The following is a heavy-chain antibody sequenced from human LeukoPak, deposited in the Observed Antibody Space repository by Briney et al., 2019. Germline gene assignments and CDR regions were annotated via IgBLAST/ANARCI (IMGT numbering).Heavy chain of an antibody. V-gene: IGHV1-2*02. CDR2: INPNSGGT. Sequence: ASVKVSCKASGYTFTGSYMHWVRQAPGQGLVWMGWINPNSGGTSYAQKFQGKVTMTRDTSISTAYMDLSSLTSDDTAVYYCARGTSGSPWRLDYWGHGTLVAVSS. CDR1: GYTFTGSY. J-gene: IGHJ4*01. D-gene: IGHD6-19*01. CDR3: ARGTSGSPWRLDY.